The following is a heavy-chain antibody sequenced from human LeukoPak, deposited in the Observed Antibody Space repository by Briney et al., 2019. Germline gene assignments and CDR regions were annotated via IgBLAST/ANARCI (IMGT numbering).Heavy chain of an antibody. D-gene: IGHD1-26*01. V-gene: IGHV3-9*01. CDR3: AKVGYSGSYDY. CDR1: GFTFDDYA. J-gene: IGHJ4*02. Sequence: GGSLRLSCAASGFTFDDYAMHWVRQAPGKGLEWVSGISWNSGIIGYADSVKGRFTISRDNAKNSLYLQMNSLRAEDTALYYCAKVGYSGSYDYWGQGTLVTVSS. CDR2: ISWNSGII.